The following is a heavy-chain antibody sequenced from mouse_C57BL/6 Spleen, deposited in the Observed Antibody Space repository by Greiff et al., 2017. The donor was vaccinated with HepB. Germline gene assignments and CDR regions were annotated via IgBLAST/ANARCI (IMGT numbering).Heavy chain of an antibody. V-gene: IGHV1-9*01. J-gene: IGHJ4*01. Sequence: VQLQHSGAELMKPGASVKLSCKATGYTFTGYWIEWVKQRPGHGLEWIGEILPGSGSTNYNEKFKGKATFTADTSSNTAYMQLSSLTTEDSAIYYCARSIYDYDGDYYAMDYWGQGTSVTVSS. CDR3: ARSIYDYDGDYYAMDY. CDR2: ILPGSGST. D-gene: IGHD2-4*01. CDR1: GYTFTGYW.